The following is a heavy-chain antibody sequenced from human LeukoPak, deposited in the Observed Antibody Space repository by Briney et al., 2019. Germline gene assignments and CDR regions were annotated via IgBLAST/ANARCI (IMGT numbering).Heavy chain of an antibody. J-gene: IGHJ5*02. Sequence: SVKVSCKASGGTFSSYAISWVRQAPGQGLEWMGGIIPIFGTANYAQKFQGRVTITADESTSTAYMELSSLRSEDTAVYYCARLGGIGFPGWFDPWGQGTLVTVSS. D-gene: IGHD2-15*01. CDR2: IIPIFGTA. CDR1: GGTFSSYA. CDR3: ARLGGIGFPGWFDP. V-gene: IGHV1-69*13.